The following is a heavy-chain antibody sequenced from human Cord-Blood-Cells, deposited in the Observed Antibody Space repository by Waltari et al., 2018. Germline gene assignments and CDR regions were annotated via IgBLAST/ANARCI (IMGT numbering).Heavy chain of an antibody. Sequence: QVQLQQWGAGLLKPSETLSLTCAVYGGSFSGYYWRWIRQPPGKGLEWIGEINHSGSTNYNPSLKSRVTISVDTSKNQFSLKLSSVTAADTAVYYCARFRVLWTPNTVSSSDAFDIWGQGTMVTVSS. CDR1: GGSFSGYY. D-gene: IGHD6-6*01. V-gene: IGHV4-34*01. J-gene: IGHJ3*02. CDR2: INHSGST. CDR3: ARFRVLWTPNTVSSSDAFDI.